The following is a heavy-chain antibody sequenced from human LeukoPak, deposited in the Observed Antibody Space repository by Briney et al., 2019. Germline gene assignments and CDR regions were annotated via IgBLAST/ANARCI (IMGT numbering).Heavy chain of an antibody. CDR2: ISWNSGSI. V-gene: IGHV3-9*01. D-gene: IGHD4-23*01. Sequence: PGGSLRLSCAASGFTFSSYWMHWVRQAPGKGLEWVSGISWNSGSIGYADSVKGRFTISRDNAKNSLYLQMNSLRAEDTALYYCAKDIGYGGNSQGGKDYWGQGTLVTVSS. CDR3: AKDIGYGGNSQGGKDY. J-gene: IGHJ4*02. CDR1: GFTFSSYW.